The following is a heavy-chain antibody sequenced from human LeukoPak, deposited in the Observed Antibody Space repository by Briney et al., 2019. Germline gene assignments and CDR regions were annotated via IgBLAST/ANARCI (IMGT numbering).Heavy chain of an antibody. V-gene: IGHV3-30*02. CDR2: KPSDGSKK. CDR3: ARGGVGGVITPVYFDY. D-gene: IGHD3-10*01. Sequence: RLSYASCESTFRYYVMHGVRQPAGRGLGWGRFKPSDGSKKYSAESVRGRFTISRDNSKNTLYLQMNRLRAENTAVYYCARGGVGGVITPVYFDYWGQGTLVTVSS. CDR1: ESTFRYYV. J-gene: IGHJ4*02.